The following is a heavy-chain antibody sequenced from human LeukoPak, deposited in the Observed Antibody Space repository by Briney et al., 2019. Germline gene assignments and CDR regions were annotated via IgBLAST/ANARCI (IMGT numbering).Heavy chain of an antibody. Sequence: GRSLRLSCAASGFTFSSYAMSWVRQAPGKGLEWVSAISGSGGSTYYADSVKGRFTISRDNSKNTLYLQMNSLRAEDTAVYYCANYYDSSGYIDYWGQGTLVTVSS. V-gene: IGHV3-23*01. CDR1: GFTFSSYA. J-gene: IGHJ4*02. D-gene: IGHD3-22*01. CDR3: ANYYDSSGYIDY. CDR2: ISGSGGST.